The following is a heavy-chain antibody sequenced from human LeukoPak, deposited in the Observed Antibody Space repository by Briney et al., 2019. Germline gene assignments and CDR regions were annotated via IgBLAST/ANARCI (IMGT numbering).Heavy chain of an antibody. Sequence: GGSLRLSCAASGFIFSSYSMNWVRQAPGKGLEWVSYISSSSSTIYYADSVKGRFTISRDNAKNSLYLQMNSLRAEDTAVYYCARVGILTGYYNDAFDIWGQGTMVTVSS. D-gene: IGHD3-9*01. CDR3: ARVGILTGYYNDAFDI. V-gene: IGHV3-48*01. J-gene: IGHJ3*02. CDR1: GFIFSSYS. CDR2: ISSSSSTI.